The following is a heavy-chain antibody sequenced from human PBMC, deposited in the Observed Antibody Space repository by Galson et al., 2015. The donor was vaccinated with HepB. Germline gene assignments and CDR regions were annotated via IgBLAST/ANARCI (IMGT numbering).Heavy chain of an antibody. J-gene: IGHJ4*02. V-gene: IGHV2-70*01. Sequence: PALVKPTQTLTLTCTFSGFSLNTSGIFVTWIRQPPGKALEWLALIGWDADKYYTTSLKTRLTISKDTSKNQVVLTVTNMDPVDTATYYCARVTTVTHPLFDSWGQGTLVTVSS. CDR2: IGWDADK. D-gene: IGHD4-17*01. CDR3: ARVTTVTHPLFDS. CDR1: GFSLNTSGIF.